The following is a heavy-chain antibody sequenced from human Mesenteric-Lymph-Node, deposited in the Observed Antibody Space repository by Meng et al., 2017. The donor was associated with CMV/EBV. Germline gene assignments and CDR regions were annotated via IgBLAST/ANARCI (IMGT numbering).Heavy chain of an antibody. V-gene: IGHV3-9*01. CDR3: TKDLLYHSGTFDM. J-gene: IGHJ3*02. Sequence: GGSLRLSCAASGFTFSLYWMSWVRQAPGKGLEWVSSVSWNSGTLDYADSVKGRFTISRDNAKNSLYLQMDSLRPEDTAFYYCTKDLLYHSGTFDMWGPGTMVTVSS. CDR2: VSWNSGTL. D-gene: IGHD1-26*01. CDR1: GFTFSLYW.